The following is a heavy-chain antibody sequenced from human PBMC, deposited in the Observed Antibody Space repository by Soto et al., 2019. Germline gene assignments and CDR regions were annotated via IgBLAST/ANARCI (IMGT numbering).Heavy chain of an antibody. Sequence: GGSLRLSCAASGFTFSSYAMHWVRQAPGKGLEYVSAISSNGGSTYYANSVKGRFTISRDNSKNTLYLQMGSLRAEDMAVYYCAREEDSGYDWNYFDYWGQGTLVTVSS. J-gene: IGHJ4*02. CDR1: GFTFSSYA. CDR2: ISSNGGST. D-gene: IGHD5-12*01. V-gene: IGHV3-64*01. CDR3: AREEDSGYDWNYFDY.